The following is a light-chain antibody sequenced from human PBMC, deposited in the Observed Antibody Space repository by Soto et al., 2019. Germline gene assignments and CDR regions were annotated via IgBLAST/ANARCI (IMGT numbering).Light chain of an antibody. J-gene: IGKJ4*01. Sequence: DIVLTQSPATLSLSPGERATLSCRASQSVRSYIAWYQQKPGQAPRLLIYDASNRATGIPARFSGSGSGTDFTLTISSLEPEDFAVYYCQQRSSWPLTFGGGTKVEIK. CDR3: QQRSSWPLT. CDR1: QSVRSY. CDR2: DAS. V-gene: IGKV3-11*01.